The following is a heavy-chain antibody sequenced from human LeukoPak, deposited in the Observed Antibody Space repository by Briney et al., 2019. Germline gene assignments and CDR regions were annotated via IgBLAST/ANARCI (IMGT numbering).Heavy chain of an antibody. CDR1: GFTFSGSA. J-gene: IGHJ4*02. CDR2: FGSDGATT. V-gene: IGHV3-23*01. CDR3: ARGGTMATRHFDY. Sequence: GGSLRLSCAASGFTFSGSAMSWVRQAPGKGLEWVSIFGSDGATTFYTDSVKGRFTISRDNSKNTLYLQMNSLRADDTAIYYCARGGTMATRHFDYWGQGALVTVSS. D-gene: IGHD5-24*01.